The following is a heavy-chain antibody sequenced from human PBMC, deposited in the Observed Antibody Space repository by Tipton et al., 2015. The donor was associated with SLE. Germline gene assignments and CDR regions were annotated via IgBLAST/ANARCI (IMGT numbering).Heavy chain of an antibody. CDR3: ARDLYYSDTSGYYSLLDY. J-gene: IGHJ4*02. V-gene: IGHV4-61*01. CDR1: GGSISSSSYY. CDR2: IYYSGST. Sequence: TLSLTCTVSGGSISSSSYYWGWIRQPPGKGLEWIGYIYYSGSTNYNPSLKSRVSISVDTSKNQFSLKLSSVTAADTAVYYCARDLYYSDTSGYYSLLDYWGQGTLVTVSS. D-gene: IGHD3-22*01.